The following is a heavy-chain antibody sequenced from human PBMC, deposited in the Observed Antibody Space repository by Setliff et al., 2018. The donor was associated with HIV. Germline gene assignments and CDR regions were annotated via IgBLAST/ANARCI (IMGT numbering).Heavy chain of an antibody. Sequence: SETLSLTCTVSGGSISTYYWSWIRQPPGKGLEWIGYIYTSGRTNYNPSLKTRVTISIDTSKKQVSLKLSSVTAADTAVYYCARHANYDFWSGYWGYYFDYWGQGTLVTVSS. D-gene: IGHD3-3*01. CDR2: IYTSGRT. CDR3: ARHANYDFWSGYWGYYFDY. J-gene: IGHJ4*02. CDR1: GGSISTYY. V-gene: IGHV4-4*09.